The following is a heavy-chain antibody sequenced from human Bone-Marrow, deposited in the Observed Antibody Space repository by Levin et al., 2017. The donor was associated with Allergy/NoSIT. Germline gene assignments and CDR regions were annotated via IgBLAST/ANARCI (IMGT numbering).Heavy chain of an antibody. D-gene: IGHD6-13*01. CDR1: GGSISSSSYY. Sequence: GSLRLSCTVSGGSISSSSYYWGWIRQPPGKGLEWIGSIYYSGSTYYNPSLKSRVTISVDTSKNQFSLKLSSVTAADTAVYYCARHAGVSTISSWFFMGWFDPWGQGTLVTVSS. J-gene: IGHJ5*02. CDR2: IYYSGST. CDR3: ARHAGVSTISSWFFMGWFDP. V-gene: IGHV4-39*01.